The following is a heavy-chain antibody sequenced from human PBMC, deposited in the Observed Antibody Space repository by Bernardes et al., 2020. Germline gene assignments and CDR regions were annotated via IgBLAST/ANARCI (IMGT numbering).Heavy chain of an antibody. D-gene: IGHD3-22*01. Sequence: GESLKISCQGSGYNFGTYWIGWVRQMPGKGLEWMGIIYPSDSDTRYSPSFQGQVTISADESIGTAYLQWSSLKASDTAMYYCARRDYYDGSGYEYWGHGTLVTVSS. CDR3: ARRDYYDGSGYEY. CDR1: GYNFGTYW. J-gene: IGHJ4*01. CDR2: IYPSDSDT. V-gene: IGHV5-51*01.